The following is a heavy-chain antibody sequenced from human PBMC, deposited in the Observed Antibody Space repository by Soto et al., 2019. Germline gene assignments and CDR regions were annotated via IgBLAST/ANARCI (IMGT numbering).Heavy chain of an antibody. Sequence: QVQRVESGGGGVQPGRSLRLSCAASGFPFSSYAMHWVRQAPGKGLEWVAVISYDGSNKYYADSVKGRFTISRDNSKNTLYLQMNSLRAEDTAVYYCARYGGGNAVGMDVWGQGTTVTVSS. V-gene: IGHV3-30-3*01. CDR3: ARYGGGNAVGMDV. D-gene: IGHD2-15*01. J-gene: IGHJ6*02. CDR2: ISYDGSNK. CDR1: GFPFSSYA.